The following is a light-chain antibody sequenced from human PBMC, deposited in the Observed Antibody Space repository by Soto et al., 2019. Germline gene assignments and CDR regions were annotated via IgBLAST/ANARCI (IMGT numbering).Light chain of an antibody. J-gene: IGKJ1*01. CDR1: QSVRSK. CDR3: QHYNNWSA. Sequence: EIVMTQSPATLSVSPGERATLSCRASQSVRSKLAWYQQKPGQAPSLLIYDASTRAPGVPSRFSGSGSRNEFTLTSSLLPYEYFVVYSWQHYNNWSAFGPGTKVEIK. V-gene: IGKV3-15*01. CDR2: DAS.